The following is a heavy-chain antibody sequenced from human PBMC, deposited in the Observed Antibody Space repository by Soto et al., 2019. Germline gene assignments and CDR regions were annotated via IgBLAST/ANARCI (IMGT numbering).Heavy chain of an antibody. D-gene: IGHD6-19*01. CDR3: ARDNGLDYFDY. V-gene: IGHV3-48*01. J-gene: IGHJ4*02. Sequence: EVQLVESGGGSVQPGGSLRLSCAASGFTFSSYSMNWVRLAPGKGLEWVSYISSSSSTIYYADSVKGRFTISRNNAKNSLYLQMNSLRAEDTAVYYCARDNGLDYFDYWGQGTLVTVSS. CDR1: GFTFSSYS. CDR2: ISSSSSTI.